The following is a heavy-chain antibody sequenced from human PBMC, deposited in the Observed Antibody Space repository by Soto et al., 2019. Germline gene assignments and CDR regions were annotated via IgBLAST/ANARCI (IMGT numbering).Heavy chain of an antibody. Sequence: SETLSLTCTVSGGSISSGGYYWSWIRQHPGKGLEWIGYIYYSGSTYYNPSLKSRVTISVDTSKNQFSLKLSSVTAADTAVYYCASDSYGIGGSSWAGPGGWGQGTLVTVSS. CDR1: GGSISSGGYY. CDR2: IYYSGST. D-gene: IGHD6-13*01. J-gene: IGHJ4*02. V-gene: IGHV4-31*03. CDR3: ASDSYGIGGSSWAGPGG.